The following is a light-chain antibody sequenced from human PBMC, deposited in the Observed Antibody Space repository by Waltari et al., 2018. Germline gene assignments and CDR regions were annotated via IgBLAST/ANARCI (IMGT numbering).Light chain of an antibody. Sequence: SYELTQVLSVSVALGQTARITCGGNNIGSKNVHWYQQKPGQAPVLVIYRDSNRPSGIPERFSGSNSGNTATLTISRAQAGDEADYYCQVWDSSYVVFGGGTKLTVL. CDR3: QVWDSSYVV. CDR2: RDS. CDR1: NIGSKN. J-gene: IGLJ2*01. V-gene: IGLV3-9*01.